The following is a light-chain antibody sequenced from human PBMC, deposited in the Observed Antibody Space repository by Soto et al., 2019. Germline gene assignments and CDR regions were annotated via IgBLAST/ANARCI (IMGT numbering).Light chain of an antibody. CDR2: EVN. CDR1: SSDVGGYNY. J-gene: IGLJ1*01. V-gene: IGLV2-8*01. Sequence: QSALTQPPSVSGSPGQSVTISCTGTSSDVGGYNYVSWYQQHPGKAPKLMIFEVNKRPSGVPDRFSGSKSGNTASLTVSGLQAEDEADYDCSSFAGDDNGDVFGTGTKLTVL. CDR3: SSFAGDDNGDV.